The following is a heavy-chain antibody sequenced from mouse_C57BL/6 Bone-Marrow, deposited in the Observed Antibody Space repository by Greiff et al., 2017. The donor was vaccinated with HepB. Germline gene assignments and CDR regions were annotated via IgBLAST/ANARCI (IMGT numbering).Heavy chain of an antibody. CDR3: ARERGFITTPFDY. CDR1: GYTFTDYY. V-gene: IGHV1-75*01. D-gene: IGHD1-1*01. Sequence: VQVVESGPELVKPGASVKISCKASGYTFTDYYINWVKQRPGQGLEWIGWIFPGSGSTYYNEKFKGKATLTVDKSSSTAYMLLSSLTSEDSAVYFCARERGFITTPFDYWGQGTTLTVSS. J-gene: IGHJ2*01. CDR2: IFPGSGST.